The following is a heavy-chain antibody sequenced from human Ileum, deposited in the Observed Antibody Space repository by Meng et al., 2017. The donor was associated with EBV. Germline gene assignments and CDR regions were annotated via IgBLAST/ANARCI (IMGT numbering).Heavy chain of an antibody. V-gene: IGHV3-30-3*01. CDR1: GFGFSSYT. CDR2: ISYNGNSK. CDR3: AKGFSGTYYVLES. D-gene: IGHD1-26*01. J-gene: IGHJ4*02. Sequence: AESGGGVVQPGTSLGLSCAASGFGFSSYTMLWVRQAPGKGLEWVALISYNGNSKSYADSVRGRFTISRDNAKNTLFLQVDSLRPEDTAVYYCAKGFSGTYYVLESWGQGTLVTVSS.